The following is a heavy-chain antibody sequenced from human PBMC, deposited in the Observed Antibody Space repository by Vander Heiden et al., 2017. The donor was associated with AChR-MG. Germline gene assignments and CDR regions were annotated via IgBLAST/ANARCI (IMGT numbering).Heavy chain of an antibody. CDR2: IVGNVDST. J-gene: IGHJ3*02. D-gene: IGHD3-10*01. V-gene: IGHV3-23*01. CDR1: GFTFRSSV. CDR3: AKDFPSGSHDVFDI. Sequence: EVQLLESGGALVQPGGSLRLSCAASGFTFRSSVMNWVRQAPGKGLEWVSTIVGNVDSTYYADSVKGRFTISRDNSKNTLYLQMNSLRAEDTAVYYCAKDFPSGSHDVFDIWGQGTMVTVSS.